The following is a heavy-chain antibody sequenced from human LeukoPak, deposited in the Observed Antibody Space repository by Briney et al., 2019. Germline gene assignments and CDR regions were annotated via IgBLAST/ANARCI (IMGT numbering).Heavy chain of an antibody. D-gene: IGHD1-26*01. CDR1: GFTFSNDR. CDR2: INTDGSTT. CDR3: ARGRGGSYHY. J-gene: IGHJ4*02. Sequence: GGSLRLSCAASGFTFSNDRMHWVRQAPGKGLVWVSRINTDGSTTTYADSVKGRFTISRDNAKNTLYLQMNSLRVEDTAVYYCARGRGGSYHYWGQGILVTVSS. V-gene: IGHV3-74*01.